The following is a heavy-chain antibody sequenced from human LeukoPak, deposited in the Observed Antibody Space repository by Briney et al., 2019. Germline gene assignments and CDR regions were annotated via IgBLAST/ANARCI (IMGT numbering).Heavy chain of an antibody. Sequence: PGGSLRLSCTTSGFTFGDYAMSWVRQAPGKGLEWLGFVRSKAYGGTTEYVASVKGRFIISRDDSKSIAYLQMNSLKTEDTAVYYCTRDSGDYVKPGGQGPLATVSS. CDR2: VRSKAYGGTT. V-gene: IGHV3-49*04. J-gene: IGHJ5*02. CDR3: TRDSGDYVKP. CDR1: GFTFGDYA. D-gene: IGHD4-17*01.